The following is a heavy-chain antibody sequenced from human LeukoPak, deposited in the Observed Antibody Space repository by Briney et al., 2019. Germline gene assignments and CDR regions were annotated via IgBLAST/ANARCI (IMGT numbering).Heavy chain of an antibody. D-gene: IGHD4-17*01. CDR2: ISGSGGST. CDR1: GFTFSSYA. CDR3: ARVSVRRAFDI. J-gene: IGHJ3*02. Sequence: PGGSLRLSCAASGFTFSSYAMSWVRQAPGKGLEWVSAISGSGGSTYYADSVKGRFTISRDNAENSLYLQMNSLRAEDTAVYYCARVSVRRAFDIWGQGTMVTVSS. V-gene: IGHV3-23*01.